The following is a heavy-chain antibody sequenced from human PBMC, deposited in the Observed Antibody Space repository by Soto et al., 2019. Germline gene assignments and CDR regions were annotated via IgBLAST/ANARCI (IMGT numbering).Heavy chain of an antibody. CDR2: VSGSAGST. J-gene: IGHJ2*01. V-gene: IGHV3-23*01. CDR1: GFTFSSYA. CDR3: AKDASSGITSFDS. D-gene: IGHD3-3*01. Sequence: EVQLLESGGGLVQPGGSLRLSCAASGFTFSSYAMSWVRQAPGKGLEWVSVVSGSAGSTNYADSVKGRFTISRDNSKNTLYLQMNSLRAEDTAVYYCAKDASSGITSFDSWGRGTVVTVSS.